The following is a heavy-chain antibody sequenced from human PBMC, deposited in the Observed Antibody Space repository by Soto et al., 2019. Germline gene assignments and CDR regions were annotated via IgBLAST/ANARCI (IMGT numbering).Heavy chain of an antibody. V-gene: IGHV3-23*01. CDR3: AKDQRDPYYFDY. CDR1: GFTFSSYA. D-gene: IGHD6-25*01. J-gene: IGHJ4*02. CDR2: ISGSGGST. Sequence: TGGSLRLSCAASGFTFSSYAMSWVRQASGKGLELVSAISGSGGSTYYADSVKGRFTISRDNSKNTLYLQMNSLRAEDTAVYYCAKDQRDPYYFDYSGQGTLVTVSS.